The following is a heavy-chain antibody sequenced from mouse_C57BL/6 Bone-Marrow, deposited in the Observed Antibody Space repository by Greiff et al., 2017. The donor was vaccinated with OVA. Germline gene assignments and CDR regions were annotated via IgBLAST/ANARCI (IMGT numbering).Heavy chain of an antibody. J-gene: IGHJ2*01. V-gene: IGHV5-17*01. Sequence: DVKLVESGGGLVKPGGSLKLSCAASGFTFSDYGMHWVRQAPEKGLEWVAYISSGSSTIYYAEPVKGRFTISRDNAKNTLFLQMTSLRSEDTAMYYCARSDYDYFDYWGQGTTLTVSS. D-gene: IGHD2-4*01. CDR2: ISSGSSTI. CDR1: GFTFSDYG. CDR3: ARSDYDYFDY.